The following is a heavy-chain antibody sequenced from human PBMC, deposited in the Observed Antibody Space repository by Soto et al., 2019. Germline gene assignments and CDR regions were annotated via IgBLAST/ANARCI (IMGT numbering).Heavy chain of an antibody. D-gene: IGHD3-3*01. CDR2: ISSSSSTI. J-gene: IGHJ5*02. V-gene: IGHV3-48*02. Sequence: GGSLRLSCAASGFTFSSYSMDWVRQAPGKGLEWVSYISSSSSTIYYADSVKGRFTISRDNAKNSLYLQMNSLRDEDTAVYYCAREGLHYDFWSGSRPHTPWFDPWCQGTLVTVSS. CDR3: AREGLHYDFWSGSRPHTPWFDP. CDR1: GFTFSSYS.